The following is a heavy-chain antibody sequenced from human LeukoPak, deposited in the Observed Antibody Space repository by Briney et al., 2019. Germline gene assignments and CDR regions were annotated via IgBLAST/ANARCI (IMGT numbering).Heavy chain of an antibody. V-gene: IGHV4-30-4*01. CDR1: GGSISSGDYY. CDR2: IYYSGST. J-gene: IGHJ4*02. D-gene: IGHD3-22*01. Sequence: PSETLSLTCTVSGGSISSGDYYWSWIRQPPGKGLEWIGYIYYSGSTYYNPSLKSRVTISVDTSKNQFSPKLSSVTAADTAVYYCASNPYYYDSSGYPVLYWGQGTLVTVSS. CDR3: ASNPYYYDSSGYPVLY.